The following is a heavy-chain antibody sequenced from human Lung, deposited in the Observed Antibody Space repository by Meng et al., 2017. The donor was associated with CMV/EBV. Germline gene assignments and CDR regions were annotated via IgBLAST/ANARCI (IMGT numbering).Heavy chain of an antibody. D-gene: IGHD3-10*01. CDR2: NYYSGST. Sequence: SETXSLTCAVSGGSSSSYYWSWIRQPPGKRLEWIGYNYYSGSTSYNPSLKSRVTISVDTSKNQFSLKLSSVTAADTAVYYCARGSGYYGSGSYYSRYYYGMDVWXQGTXVTVSS. CDR3: ARGSGYYGSGSYYSRYYYGMDV. CDR1: GGSSSSYY. J-gene: IGHJ6*02. V-gene: IGHV4-59*01.